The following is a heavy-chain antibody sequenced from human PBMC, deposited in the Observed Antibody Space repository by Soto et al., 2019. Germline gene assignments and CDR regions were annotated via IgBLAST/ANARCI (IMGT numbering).Heavy chain of an antibody. Sequence: SETLSLTCTVSGGSISSYYWSWIRQPPGKGLEWIGYIYYSGSTNYNPSLKSRVTISVETSKNQFSLMLSSVTAADTAVYYCARGERELSFSSYYYYYYMDVWGKGTTVTVSS. CDR2: IYYSGST. J-gene: IGHJ6*03. CDR3: ARGERELSFSSYYYYYYMDV. V-gene: IGHV4-59*01. D-gene: IGHD3-16*02. CDR1: GGSISSYY.